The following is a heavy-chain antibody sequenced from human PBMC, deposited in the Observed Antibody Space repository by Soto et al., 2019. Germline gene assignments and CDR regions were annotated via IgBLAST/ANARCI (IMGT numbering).Heavy chain of an antibody. D-gene: IGHD3-16*01. Sequence: EVQVLESGGGLVQPGGSLRLSCSASGFTFNDINWVRQAPGKGLEWISRITGGGHTDYVDSVKGRFTISRDNPKNTVDLQMNSMRPDDAAVYRWAKDRSGWGSFDIWGQGKVVTVSS. CDR1: GFTFND. V-gene: IGHV3-23*01. J-gene: IGHJ3*02. CDR3: AKDRSGWGSFDI. CDR2: ITGGGHT.